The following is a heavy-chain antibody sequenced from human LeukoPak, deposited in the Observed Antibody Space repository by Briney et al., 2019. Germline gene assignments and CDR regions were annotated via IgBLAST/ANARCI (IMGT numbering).Heavy chain of an antibody. Sequence: RGSLRLSCAASGFTFSPYSMNWVRQAPGKGLEWVSSISGSSLYIYYADSVKGRFTISRDNAKNSLYLQMNSLRAEDTAVYYCARDPPYYDNSGYYYDYWGQGTLVTVSS. D-gene: IGHD3-22*01. J-gene: IGHJ4*02. V-gene: IGHV3-21*01. CDR1: GFTFSPYS. CDR2: ISGSSLYI. CDR3: ARDPPYYDNSGYYYDY.